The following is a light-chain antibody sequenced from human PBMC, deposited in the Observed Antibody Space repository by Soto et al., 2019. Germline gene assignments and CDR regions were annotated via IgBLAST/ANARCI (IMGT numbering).Light chain of an antibody. Sequence: EIVMTQSPVTLSVSPGERATLSCRASQSVSSNLAWYQQKPGQAPRLLIHGASTRATGIPARIRGSGSGTEFTRTISSLQSEDFAVYYCQQYNNWAPWTFGQGTKVEIK. J-gene: IGKJ1*01. CDR3: QQYNNWAPWT. V-gene: IGKV3-15*01. CDR1: QSVSSN. CDR2: GAS.